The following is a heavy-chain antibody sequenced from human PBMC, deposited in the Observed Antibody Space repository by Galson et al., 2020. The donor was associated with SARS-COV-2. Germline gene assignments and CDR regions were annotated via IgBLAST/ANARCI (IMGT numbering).Heavy chain of an antibody. CDR1: SGSISNNHYH. V-gene: IGHV4-39*01. Sequence: SETLSLTCTVSSGSISNNHYHWGWIRQPPGKGLEWIGSFYYTGITYFNPSLKSRATISVNTPTDQFSLKLDSVTAADTGVCYCARYPGLGSAHVEYWGQGILVFVSS. CDR2: FYYTGIT. CDR3: ARYPGLGSAHVEY. D-gene: IGHD2-21*01. J-gene: IGHJ4*02.